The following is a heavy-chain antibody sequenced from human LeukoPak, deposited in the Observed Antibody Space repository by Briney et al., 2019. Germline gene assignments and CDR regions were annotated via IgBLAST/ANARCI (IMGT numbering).Heavy chain of an antibody. V-gene: IGHV4-34*01. Sequence: PSETLSLTCAVYGGSFSGYYWSWIRQPPGKGLEWIGEINHSGSTNYNPSLKSRVTISVDTSKNQFSLKLSSVTAADTAVYYCARGPTYYYDSSGHPLSAFDIWGQGTMVTVSS. D-gene: IGHD3-22*01. J-gene: IGHJ3*02. CDR3: ARGPTYYYDSSGHPLSAFDI. CDR1: GGSFSGYY. CDR2: INHSGST.